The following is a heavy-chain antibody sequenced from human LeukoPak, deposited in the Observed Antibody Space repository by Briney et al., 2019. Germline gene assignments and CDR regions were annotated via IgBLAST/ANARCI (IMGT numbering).Heavy chain of an antibody. CDR1: GFTFSSYA. V-gene: IGHV3-23*01. D-gene: IGHD2-15*01. CDR3: ARTQYCSGGSCYFAFDI. CDR2: ISGSGGST. J-gene: IGHJ3*02. Sequence: GGSLRLSCAASGFTFSSYAMSWVRQAPGKGLEWVSAISGSGGSTYYADSVKGRFTISRDNSKNTLYLQMNSLRAEDTAVYYCARTQYCSGGSCYFAFDIWGQGTMVTVSS.